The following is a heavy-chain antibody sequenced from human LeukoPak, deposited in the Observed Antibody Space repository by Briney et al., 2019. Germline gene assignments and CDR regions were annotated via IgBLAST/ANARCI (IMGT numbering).Heavy chain of an antibody. V-gene: IGHV3-74*01. Sequence: GGSLRLSCEASGFTFSRYWMHWVRQAPGKGLVWVSRVNNDGSGTNYADSVKGRFIIPRDNAKNTLYLRMSSLRAEDTAVYYCAREGDVVDTIGSFDYWGQGTLVTVSS. CDR3: AREGDVVDTIGSFDY. CDR1: GFTFSRYW. D-gene: IGHD5-12*01. CDR2: VNNDGSGT. J-gene: IGHJ4*02.